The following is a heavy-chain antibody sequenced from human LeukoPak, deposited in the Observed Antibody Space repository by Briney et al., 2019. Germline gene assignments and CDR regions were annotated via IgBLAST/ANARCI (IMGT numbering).Heavy chain of an antibody. Sequence: PSETLSLTCTVSGGSISSSSYYWGWIRQPPGKGLEWIGSIYYSGSTYYNPSLKSRVTISVDTSKNQFSLKLSSVTAADTAVYYCARLTSRQDALVFKSLAYYYYYIDVWGKGTTVTISS. V-gene: IGHV4-39*01. CDR2: IYYSGST. CDR1: GGSISSSSYY. J-gene: IGHJ6*03. D-gene: IGHD3-10*01. CDR3: ARLTSRQDALVFKSLAYYYYYIDV.